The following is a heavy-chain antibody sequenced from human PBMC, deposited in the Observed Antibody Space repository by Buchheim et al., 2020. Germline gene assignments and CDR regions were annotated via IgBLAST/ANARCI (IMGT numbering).Heavy chain of an antibody. V-gene: IGHV4-34*01. CDR3: ARALRFLEWLLSRRYNWFDP. Sequence: QVQLQQWGAGLLKPSETLSLTCAVYGGSFSGYYWSWIRQPPGKGLEWIGEINHSGSTNYNPSLKSRVTISVDTSKNQFSLNLSSVTAADTAVYYCARALRFLEWLLSRRYNWFDPWGQGTL. CDR1: GGSFSGYY. D-gene: IGHD3-3*01. CDR2: INHSGST. J-gene: IGHJ5*02.